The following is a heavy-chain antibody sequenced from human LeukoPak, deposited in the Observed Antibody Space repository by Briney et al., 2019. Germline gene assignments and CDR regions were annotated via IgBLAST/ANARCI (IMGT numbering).Heavy chain of an antibody. Sequence: PGGSLRLSCAASGFTFSSYAMSWVRQAPGKGLEWVSAISGSGDNTYYADSVKGRFTISRDNSKNTLYLQMNSLGAEDTAVYYCARDSAAAGPFYYYGMDVWGQGTTVTVSS. CDR1: GFTFSSYA. D-gene: IGHD6-13*01. V-gene: IGHV3-23*01. J-gene: IGHJ6*02. CDR3: ARDSAAAGPFYYYGMDV. CDR2: ISGSGDNT.